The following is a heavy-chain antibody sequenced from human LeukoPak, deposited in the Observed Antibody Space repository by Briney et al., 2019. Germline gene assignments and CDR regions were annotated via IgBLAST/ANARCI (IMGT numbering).Heavy chain of an antibody. Sequence: QSGGSLRLSCAASGFTFSSYSTNWVRQAPGKGLEWVSHITASGTAMFYADSVKGRFTISRDNAKNSLYLQMNSLRDEDTAVYYCASSGSYRFDYWGQGTLVTVSS. D-gene: IGHD1-26*01. J-gene: IGHJ4*02. V-gene: IGHV3-48*02. CDR1: GFTFSSYS. CDR2: ITASGTAM. CDR3: ASSGSYRFDY.